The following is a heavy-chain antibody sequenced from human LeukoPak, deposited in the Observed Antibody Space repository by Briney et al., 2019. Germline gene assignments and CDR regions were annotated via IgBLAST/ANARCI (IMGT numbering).Heavy chain of an antibody. D-gene: IGHD6-13*01. CDR2: IKQDGSEK. CDR1: GFTFSSYW. CDR3: TRVTGYRIEDYFDY. Sequence: GGTLRLSCAASGFTFSSYWMSWVRQAPGNGLEWVANIKQDGSEKYYVDSVKGRFTISRDNAKNSLYLQMNSLRAEDTAVYYCTRVTGYRIEDYFDYWGQGTLVTVSS. J-gene: IGHJ4*02. V-gene: IGHV3-7*01.